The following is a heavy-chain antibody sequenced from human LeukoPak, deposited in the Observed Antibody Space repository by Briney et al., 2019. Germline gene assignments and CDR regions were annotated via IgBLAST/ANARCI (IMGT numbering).Heavy chain of an antibody. J-gene: IGHJ4*02. CDR3: ARDSETAGEWFDY. Sequence: GGSLRLSCAASGFTFSSYWMSWVRQAPGKGLEWVANIKQDGSEKYYVDSVKGRFTISRDNAKNSLFLQMNSLRAEDTAVYYCARDSETAGEWFDYWGRGTLVTVSS. D-gene: IGHD2-8*01. V-gene: IGHV3-7*04. CDR2: IKQDGSEK. CDR1: GFTFSSYW.